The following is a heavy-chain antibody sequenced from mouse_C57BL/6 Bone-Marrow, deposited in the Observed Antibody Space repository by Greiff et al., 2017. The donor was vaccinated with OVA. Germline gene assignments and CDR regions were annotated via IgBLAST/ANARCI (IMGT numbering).Heavy chain of an antibody. J-gene: IGHJ1*03. Sequence: EVQLQQSGPELVKPGASVKIPCKASGYTFTDYNMDWVKQSHGKSLEWIGDINPNNGGTIYNQKFKGKATLTVDKSSSTAYMELRSLTSEDTAVYYCARKILYYYGSSYVYFDVWGTGTTVTVSS. CDR3: ARKILYYYGSSYVYFDV. CDR2: INPNNGGT. D-gene: IGHD1-1*01. V-gene: IGHV1-18*01. CDR1: GYTFTDYN.